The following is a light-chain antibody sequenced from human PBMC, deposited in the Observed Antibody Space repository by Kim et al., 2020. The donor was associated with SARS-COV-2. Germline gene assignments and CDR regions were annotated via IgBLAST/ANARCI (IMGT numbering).Light chain of an antibody. CDR2: DAS. CDR1: QSISSY. V-gene: IGKV3-11*01. CDR3: QQRSNWPLT. J-gene: IGKJ4*01. Sequence: LSAGERATLTCRASQSISSYLAWYQQKPGQAPRLLIYDASNRATGIPARFSGSGSGTDFTLTISSLEPEDSAVYYCQQRSNWPLTFGGGTKVDIK.